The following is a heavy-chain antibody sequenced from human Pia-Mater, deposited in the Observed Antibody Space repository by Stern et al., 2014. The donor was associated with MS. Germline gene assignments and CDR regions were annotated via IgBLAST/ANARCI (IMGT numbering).Heavy chain of an antibody. V-gene: IGHV7-4-1*02. D-gene: IGHD3-22*01. CDR1: GYTFNNNA. J-gene: IGHJ4*02. Sequence: VQLVESGSELKKPGASVEVSCKASGYTFNNNAVTWVRQAPGQGLEWMGCINTETGNPTYAQGFAGRLVFSLDTSVSTAYLQITSLKAEDTAVYFCARVSNSGYYGDHWGQGTLVTVSS. CDR3: ARVSNSGYYGDH. CDR2: INTETGNP.